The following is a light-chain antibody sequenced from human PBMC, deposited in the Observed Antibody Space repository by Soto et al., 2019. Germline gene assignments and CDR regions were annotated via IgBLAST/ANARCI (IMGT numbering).Light chain of an antibody. J-gene: IGKJ4*01. CDR1: QDINIY. Sequence: DIQMTQSPSSLSASIGDSVTISCQASQDINIYLNWYQQKPGTAPKLLIYDASNLQPGVPSRFSASGSGTRFTFTITSLQPEDVATYFCQQFDNLPLTVGGGTKVEIK. CDR2: DAS. CDR3: QQFDNLPLT. V-gene: IGKV1-33*01.